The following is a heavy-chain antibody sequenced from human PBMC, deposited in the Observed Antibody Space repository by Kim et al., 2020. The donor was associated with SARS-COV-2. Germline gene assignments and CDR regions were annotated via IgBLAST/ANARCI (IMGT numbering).Heavy chain of an antibody. CDR3: AVAVGCPPLFLSNGMDV. J-gene: IGHJ6*01. V-gene: IGHV4-34*01. CDR1: GGSSTTYY. CDR2: INQSGII. D-gene: IGHD2-21*01. Sequence: SETLSLTCGVSGGSSTTYYWSWIRQPPGKGLEWIGEINQSGIINYNPSLRSRITISKDTSKKQVSLKLTSVTAADPGGYFCAVAVGCPPLFLSNGMDVRG.